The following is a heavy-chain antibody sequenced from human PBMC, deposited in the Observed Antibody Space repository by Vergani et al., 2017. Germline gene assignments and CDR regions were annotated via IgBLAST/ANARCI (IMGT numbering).Heavy chain of an antibody. Sequence: QVHLQQSGPGLVKPSQTLSLTCAISGDSVSSNSAAWNWIRQSPSRGLEWLGRTYYRSKWYNDYAVSVKSRITINPDTSKNQFSLQLNSVTPEDTAVYYCARRRVTMVRGVTASGFDPWGQGTLVTVSS. D-gene: IGHD3-10*01. CDR3: ARRRVTMVRGVTASGFDP. CDR1: GDSVSSNSAA. V-gene: IGHV6-1*01. CDR2: TYYRSKWYN. J-gene: IGHJ5*02.